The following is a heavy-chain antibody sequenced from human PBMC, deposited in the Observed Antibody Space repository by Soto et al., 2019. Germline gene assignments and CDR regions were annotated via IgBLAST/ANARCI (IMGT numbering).Heavy chain of an antibody. J-gene: IGHJ4*02. V-gene: IGHV1-69*12. CDR3: ARKPGSSWAVDY. Sequence: QVQLVQSGAEVKKPGSSVKVSCKASGGTFSSYAISWVRQAPGQGLEWMGGIIPIFGTANYAQKFQGRVXIXAXXPTSTAYMELSSLRSEDTAVYYCARKPGSSWAVDYWGQGTLVTVSS. CDR2: IIPIFGTA. D-gene: IGHD6-13*01. CDR1: GGTFSSYA.